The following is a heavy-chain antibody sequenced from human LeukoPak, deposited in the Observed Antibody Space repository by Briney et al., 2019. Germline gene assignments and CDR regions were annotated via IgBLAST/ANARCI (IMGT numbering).Heavy chain of an antibody. CDR2: ISGSGGSK. CDR1: GFTFSSYA. Sequence: GGSLRLSCAVSGFTFSSYAMSWVRQAPGKGLEWVSAISGSGGSKYYADSVKGRFTISRDNSKNTLYLQMNSPRAEDTAVYYCAKDSPKTRSSWYSFDYWGQGTLVTVSS. CDR3: AKDSPKTRSSWYSFDY. D-gene: IGHD6-13*01. J-gene: IGHJ4*02. V-gene: IGHV3-23*01.